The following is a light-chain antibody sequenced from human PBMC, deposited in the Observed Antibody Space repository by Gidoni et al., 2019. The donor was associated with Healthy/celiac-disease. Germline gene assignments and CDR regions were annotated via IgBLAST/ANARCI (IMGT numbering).Light chain of an antibody. CDR1: QSISSY. CDR3: QQSYSTPGYT. V-gene: IGKV1-39*01. J-gene: IGKJ2*01. Sequence: DSQMTQSPSSLSASVGDRVTITCRASQSISSYLNWYQQKPGKAPKLLIYAASSLQSGVPSGFSGSGSGTDFTLTISSLQPEDFATYYCQQSYSTPGYTFGQGTKLEIK. CDR2: AAS.